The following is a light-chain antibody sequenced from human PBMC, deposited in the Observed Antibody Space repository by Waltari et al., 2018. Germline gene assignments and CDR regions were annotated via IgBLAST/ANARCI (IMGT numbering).Light chain of an antibody. CDR1: SGMNVGTYT. CDR3: MIWHSSASV. J-gene: IGLJ3*02. V-gene: IGLV5-45*03. CDR2: YKSDSDY. Sequence: QAVLTQPSSLSASPGASASLTCTLRSGMNVGTYTIYWYRQKPGSPPQYLLGYKSDSDYQNGSGVPSHFSGSKEASANAGILRISGLQSEEEADDYCMIWHSSASVFGGGTKLTVL.